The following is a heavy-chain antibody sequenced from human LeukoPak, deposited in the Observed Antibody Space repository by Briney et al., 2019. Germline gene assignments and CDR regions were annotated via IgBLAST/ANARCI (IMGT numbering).Heavy chain of an antibody. J-gene: IGHJ3*02. CDR1: GGSISSSNYY. Sequence: SETLSLTCTVSGGSISSSNYYWGWIRQPPGKGLEWIGSIYYSGSPYYNPSLKGRVTISVDTSKNQFSLKLSSVTAADTAVYYCARDTMVTSAFDIWGQGTMVTVSS. CDR3: ARDTMVTSAFDI. D-gene: IGHD5-18*01. CDR2: IYYSGSP. V-gene: IGHV4-39*01.